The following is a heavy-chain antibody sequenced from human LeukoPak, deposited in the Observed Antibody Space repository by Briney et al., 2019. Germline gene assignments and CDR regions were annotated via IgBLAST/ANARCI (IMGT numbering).Heavy chain of an antibody. CDR3: ARALLGSSWFRI. CDR2: INPNSGGT. Sequence: ASVKVSCKASGYTFTGYYMHWVRQAPGQGLEWMGWINPNSGGTNYAQKFQGRVTTTRDTSISTAYMELSRLRSDDTAVYYCARALLGSSWFRIWGQGTLVTVSS. J-gene: IGHJ4*02. CDR1: GYTFTGYY. V-gene: IGHV1-2*02. D-gene: IGHD6-13*01.